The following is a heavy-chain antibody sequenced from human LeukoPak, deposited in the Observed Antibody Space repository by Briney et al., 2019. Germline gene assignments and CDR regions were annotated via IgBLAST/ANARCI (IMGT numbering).Heavy chain of an antibody. CDR3: AGYSSSWFDY. J-gene: IGHJ4*02. CDR2: IKRDGGEK. CDR1: GFIFSSYW. V-gene: IGHV3-7*01. D-gene: IGHD6-6*01. Sequence: GGSLRLSCAASGFIFSSYWMTWVRQAPGKGPAWVATIKRDGGEKYYVDSVKGRFTISRDNAKNSLYLQMSGLRAEDTAVYYCAGYSSSWFDYWGQGTLVTVSS.